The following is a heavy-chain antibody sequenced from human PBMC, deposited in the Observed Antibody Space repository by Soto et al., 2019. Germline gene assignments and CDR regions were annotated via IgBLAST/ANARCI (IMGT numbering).Heavy chain of an antibody. CDR1: GFTFDDYA. J-gene: IGHJ1*01. CDR2: ISWDGGST. V-gene: IGHV3-43D*04. D-gene: IGHD6-19*01. Sequence: GGSLRLSCAASGFTFDDYAMHWVRQAPGKGLEWVSLISWDGGSTYYADSVKGRFTISRDNSKNSLYLQMNSLRAEDTALYYCAKAQAVDGTSYFQHWGHGTLVPVSS. CDR3: AKAQAVDGTSYFQH.